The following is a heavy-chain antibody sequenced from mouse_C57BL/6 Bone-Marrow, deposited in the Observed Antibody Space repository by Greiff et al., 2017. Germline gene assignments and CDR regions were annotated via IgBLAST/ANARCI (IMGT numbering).Heavy chain of an antibody. CDR1: GYSFTGYY. CDR3: ARGGCYAMDY. V-gene: IGHV1-42*01. CDR2: INPSTGGT. Sequence: VQLQQSGPELVKPGASVKISCKASGYSFTGYYMNRVKQSPEKSLEWIGEINPSTGGTTYNQKFKAKATLTVDKSSITAYMQLKSLTSEDSAVYYCARGGCYAMDYWGQGTSVTVSS. J-gene: IGHJ4*01.